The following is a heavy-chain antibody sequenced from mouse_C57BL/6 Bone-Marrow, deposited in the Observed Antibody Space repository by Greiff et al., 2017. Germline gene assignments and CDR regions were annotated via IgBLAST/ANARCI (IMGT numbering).Heavy chain of an antibody. CDR3: ARSNYDY. V-gene: IGHV1-50*01. CDR1: GYTFTSYW. D-gene: IGHD2-5*01. CDR2: IDPSDSYA. Sequence: VQLQQPGAELVKPGASVKLSCKASGYTFTSYWMQWVKQRPGQGLEWIGEIDPSDSYANYNQKFKVKATLTVDTSSRTAYMQLSSLTSEDSAVYYCARSNYDYWGQGTTLTVSS. J-gene: IGHJ2*01.